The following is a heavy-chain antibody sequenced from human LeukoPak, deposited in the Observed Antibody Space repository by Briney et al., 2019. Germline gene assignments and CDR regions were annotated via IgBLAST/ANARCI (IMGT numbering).Heavy chain of an antibody. CDR1: GFNFSSFG. CDR3: AKGRAKYYYDSTAYYILDF. CDR2: ILFDGSNT. Sequence: GGSLRLPCAVSGFNFSSFGMHRVRQAPGKGLEWLAFILFDGSNTCYADSVKGRFTISRDNSKNTLYLHVNSLRADDTAVYYCAKGRAKYYYDSTAYYILDFWGQGTLVTVSS. D-gene: IGHD3-22*01. J-gene: IGHJ4*02. V-gene: IGHV3-30*18.